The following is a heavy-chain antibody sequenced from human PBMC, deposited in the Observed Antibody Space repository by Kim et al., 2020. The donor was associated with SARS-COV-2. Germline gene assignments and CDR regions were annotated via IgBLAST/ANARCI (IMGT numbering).Heavy chain of an antibody. CDR2: IYYSGST. V-gene: IGHV4-59*01. Sequence: SETLSLTCTVSGGSISSYYWSWIRQPPGKGLEWIGYIYYSGSTNYNPSLKSRVTISVDTSKNQFSLKLSSVTAADTAVYYCARAVLGAFDIWGQGKMVTV. D-gene: IGHD3-3*02. CDR1: GGSISSYY. CDR3: ARAVLGAFDI. J-gene: IGHJ3*02.